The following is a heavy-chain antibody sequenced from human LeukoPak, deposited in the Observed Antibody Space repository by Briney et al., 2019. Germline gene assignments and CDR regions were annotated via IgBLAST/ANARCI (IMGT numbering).Heavy chain of an antibody. CDR2: IYYSGST. D-gene: IGHD4-11*01. Sequence: SETLSLTCIVSGGSISSYYWSWIRQPPGKGLEWIGYIYYSGSTNYKPSLKSRITISVDTSKNQFSLKLSSVTAADTAVYYCARGHYKEYFDYWGQGTLVTVSS. CDR3: ARGHYKEYFDY. J-gene: IGHJ4*02. V-gene: IGHV4-59*01. CDR1: GGSISSYY.